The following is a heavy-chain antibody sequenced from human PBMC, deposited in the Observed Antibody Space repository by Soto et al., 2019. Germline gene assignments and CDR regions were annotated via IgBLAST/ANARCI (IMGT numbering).Heavy chain of an antibody. Sequence: GGSLRLSCAASGFTFSSYGMHWVRQAPGKGLEWVAVISYDGSNKYYADSVKGRFTISRDNAKNTLYLQMNSLRAEDTAVYYCARGRGTLTPWGQGTLVTVFS. CDR3: ARGRGTLTP. CDR1: GFTFSSYG. J-gene: IGHJ4*02. D-gene: IGHD2-15*01. V-gene: IGHV3-30*03. CDR2: ISYDGSNK.